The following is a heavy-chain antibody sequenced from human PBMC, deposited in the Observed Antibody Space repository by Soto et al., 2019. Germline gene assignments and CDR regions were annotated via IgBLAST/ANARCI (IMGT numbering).Heavy chain of an antibody. J-gene: IGHJ4*02. Sequence: GASVKVSCKASGYTFTSYYMHWVRQAPGRGLEWMGIINPSGGSTSYAQKFQGRVTMTRDTSTSTVYMELSSLRSEDTAVYYCARTLALEWLFDYWGQGTLVTVSS. D-gene: IGHD3-3*01. CDR3: ARTLALEWLFDY. CDR2: INPSGGST. V-gene: IGHV1-46*03. CDR1: GYTFTSYY.